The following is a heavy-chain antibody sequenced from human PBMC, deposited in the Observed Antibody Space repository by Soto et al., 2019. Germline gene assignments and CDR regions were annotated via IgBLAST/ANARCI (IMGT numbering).Heavy chain of an antibody. Sequence: SETLSLTCAVYGGSFSGYYWSWIRQPPGKGLEWIGEINHSGSTNYNPSLKSRVTISVDTSKNQFSLKLSSVTAADTAVYYCARPKGYQLLYGWFDPWGQGTLVTVSS. D-gene: IGHD2-2*02. V-gene: IGHV4-34*01. CDR1: GGSFSGYY. CDR2: INHSGST. CDR3: ARPKGYQLLYGWFDP. J-gene: IGHJ5*02.